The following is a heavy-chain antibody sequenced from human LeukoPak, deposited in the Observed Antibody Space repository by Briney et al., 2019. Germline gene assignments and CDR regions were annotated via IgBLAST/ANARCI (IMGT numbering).Heavy chain of an antibody. CDR1: GYTFTSYA. Sequence: ASVKVSCKASGYTFTSYAMHWVRQAPGQRLEWMGWINAGNGNTKYSQKFQGRVAITRDTSASTAYMVLSSLRSEDTAVYYCARWATYDILTGYYLGWFDPWGQGTLVTVSS. V-gene: IGHV1-3*01. CDR2: INAGNGNT. D-gene: IGHD3-9*01. J-gene: IGHJ5*02. CDR3: ARWATYDILTGYYLGWFDP.